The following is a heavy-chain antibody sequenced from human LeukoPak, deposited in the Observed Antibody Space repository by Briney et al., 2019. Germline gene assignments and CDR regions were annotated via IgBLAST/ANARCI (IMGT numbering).Heavy chain of an antibody. Sequence: ASVKVSCKASGYTFTGYYMHWVRQAPGQGLEWMGWINPNSGGTKYAQKFQGRVTMTRDTSISTAYMELTRLRSGDTAVYYCARGGIYDILTGYLNYTDYWGQGTLVTVSS. CDR1: GYTFTGYY. V-gene: IGHV1-2*02. D-gene: IGHD3-9*01. CDR3: ARGGIYDILTGYLNYTDY. J-gene: IGHJ4*02. CDR2: INPNSGGT.